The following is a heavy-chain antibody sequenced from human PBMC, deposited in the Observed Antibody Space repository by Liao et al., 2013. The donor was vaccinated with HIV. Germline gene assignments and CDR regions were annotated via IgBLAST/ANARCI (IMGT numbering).Heavy chain of an antibody. CDR1: GGSFSDYY. V-gene: IGHV4-34*01. D-gene: IGHD4-23*01. J-gene: IGHJ4*02. CDR2: INHRGST. CDR3: ARAYGGKSDFDY. Sequence: QVQLQQWGAGLLKPSETLSLTCAVYGGSFSDYYWSWIRQPPGKGLEWIGEINHRGSTNYNPSLKSRVTISVDTSKNQFSLKLSSVTAADTAVYYCARAYGGKSDFDYWGQGTLVTVSS.